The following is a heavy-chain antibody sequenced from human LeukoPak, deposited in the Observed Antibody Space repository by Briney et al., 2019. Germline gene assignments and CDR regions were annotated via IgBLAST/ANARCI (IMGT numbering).Heavy chain of an antibody. CDR1: GFTFSTYA. V-gene: IGHV3-21*01. Sequence: PGGSLRLSCAASGFTFSTYAISWVRQAPGKGLEWVSCISSTSNYIFYADSVRGRFTISRDNAKNSLYLQMDSLRAEDTAVYYCARGGGAFCGGDCRRNFDYWGQGTLVTVSS. D-gene: IGHD2-21*02. CDR3: ARGGGAFCGGDCRRNFDY. CDR2: ISSTSNYI. J-gene: IGHJ4*02.